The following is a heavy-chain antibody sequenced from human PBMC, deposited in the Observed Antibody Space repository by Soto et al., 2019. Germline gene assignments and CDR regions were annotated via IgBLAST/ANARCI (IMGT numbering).Heavy chain of an antibody. Sequence: PGGSLRLSCAASGFTFSSSAMSWVRQAPGKGLEWVSCISGGGGITDYADSAKGRFTTSRDNSKNTLYLQMNSLRADDTAIYYCAKDRVRTAAGYFDVWGQGTLVTVSS. CDR1: GFTFSSSA. J-gene: IGHJ4*02. CDR3: AKDRVRTAAGYFDV. V-gene: IGHV3-23*01. CDR2: ISGGGGIT. D-gene: IGHD6-13*01.